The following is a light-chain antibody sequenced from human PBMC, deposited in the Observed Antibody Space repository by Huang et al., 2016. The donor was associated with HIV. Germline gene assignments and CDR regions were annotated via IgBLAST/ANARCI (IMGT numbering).Light chain of an antibody. J-gene: IGKJ2*03. CDR3: QHYNAWPYS. Sequence: EIVMTQSPATLSLSPGERATLSCRASQFIITDVAWYQQKPGQAPSLLIYGASTRATGVPARFSGSGSGTDFTLTINSLQSEDFAVYYCQHYNAWPYSFGQGTKLEIK. V-gene: IGKV3-15*01. CDR2: GAS. CDR1: QFIITD.